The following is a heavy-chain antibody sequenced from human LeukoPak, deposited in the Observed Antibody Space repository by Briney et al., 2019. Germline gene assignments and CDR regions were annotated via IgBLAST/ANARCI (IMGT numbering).Heavy chain of an antibody. V-gene: IGHV3-23*01. J-gene: IGHJ6*02. CDR3: AKGQTYYYDSSGHYGMDV. Sequence: GGSLRLSCAASGFTFSTYTMNWVRQAPGKGLEWVSGIIGGNGPTSYADSVKGRFTISRDNSHNTLYLQMDSLRAEDTAVYYCAKGQTYYYDSSGHYGMDVWGQGTTVTVSS. CDR2: IIGGNGPT. CDR1: GFTFSTYT. D-gene: IGHD3-22*01.